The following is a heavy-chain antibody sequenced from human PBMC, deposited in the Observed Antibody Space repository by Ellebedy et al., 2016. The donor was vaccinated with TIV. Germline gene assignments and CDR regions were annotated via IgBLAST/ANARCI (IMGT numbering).Heavy chain of an antibody. V-gene: IGHV4-31*03. Sequence: MPSETLSLTCSVSGGSIGSGGYFWSWVRQHPGKGLEWIGYISYSGSTNYNPSLRSRLTISVDTSQIQFSMQLSSVTAADTAVYYCVREGGSSGYFDLWGRGTLVTVSS. CDR1: GGSIGSGGYF. D-gene: IGHD2-2*01. CDR2: ISYSGST. CDR3: VREGGSSGYFDL. J-gene: IGHJ2*01.